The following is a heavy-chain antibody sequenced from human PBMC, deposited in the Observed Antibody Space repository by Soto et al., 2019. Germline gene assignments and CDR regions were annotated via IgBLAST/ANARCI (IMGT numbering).Heavy chain of an antibody. V-gene: IGHV3-7*01. CDR1: GFTFSSYW. D-gene: IGHD5-12*01. J-gene: IGHJ4*02. CDR2: IKQDGSEK. CDR3: ARASTDIVATILDY. Sequence: GGSLRLSCAASGFTFSSYWMSWVRQAPGKGLEWVANIKQDGSEKYYVDSVKGRFTISRDNAKNSLYLQMNSLRAEDTAVYYCARASTDIVATILDYWGQGTLVTVSS.